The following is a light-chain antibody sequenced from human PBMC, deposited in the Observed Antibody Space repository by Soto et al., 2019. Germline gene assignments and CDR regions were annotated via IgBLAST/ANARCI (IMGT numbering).Light chain of an antibody. CDR2: DNN. J-gene: IGLJ1*01. CDR3: GTWDSSLSVLYV. Sequence: QSVLTHPPSVSASPGHKVTISCSRCSSNIGNNYVSWYQQLPGTAPKLLIYDNNKRPSGIPDRFSGSKSGTSATLGITGLQTGDEADYYCGTWDSSLSVLYVFGTGTKVTGL. CDR1: SSNIGNNY. V-gene: IGLV1-51*01.